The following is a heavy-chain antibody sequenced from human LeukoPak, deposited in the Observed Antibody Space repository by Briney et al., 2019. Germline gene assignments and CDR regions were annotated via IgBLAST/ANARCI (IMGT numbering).Heavy chain of an antibody. CDR2: IYYSGST. CDR3: ARHGDYRSLRYFDL. V-gene: IGHV4-59*01. CDR1: GGSISSYY. Sequence: SETLSLTCTVSGGSISSYYWSWIRQPPGKGLEWIGYIYYSGSTNYNPSLESRVTTSVDTSKNQFSLKLSSVTAADTAVYYCARHGDYRSLRYFDLWGRGTLVTVSS. D-gene: IGHD4-17*01. J-gene: IGHJ2*01.